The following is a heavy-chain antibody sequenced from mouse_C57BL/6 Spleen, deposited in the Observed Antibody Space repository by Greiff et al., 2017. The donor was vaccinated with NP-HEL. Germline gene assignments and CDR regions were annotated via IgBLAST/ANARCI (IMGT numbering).Heavy chain of an antibody. V-gene: IGHV5-6*01. J-gene: IGHJ2*01. CDR1: GFTFSSYG. CDR2: ISSGGSYT. D-gene: IGHD4-1*01. CDR3: ARHPVLTGYYFDY. Sequence: EVNVVESGGDLVKPGGSLKLSCAASGFTFSSYGMSWVRQTPDKRLEWVATISSGGSYTYYPDSVKGRFTISRDNAKNTLYLQMSSLKSEDTAMYYCARHPVLTGYYFDYWGQGTTLTVSS.